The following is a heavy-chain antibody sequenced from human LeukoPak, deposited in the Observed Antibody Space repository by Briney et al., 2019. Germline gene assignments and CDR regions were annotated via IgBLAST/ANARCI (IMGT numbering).Heavy chain of an antibody. CDR1: GGSISSGGYY. Sequence: PSQTLSLTCTVSGGSISSGGYYWSWLRQHPGKGLEWIGYIYYSGSTYYNPSLKSRVTISVDTSKNQFSLKLSSVTAADTAVYYCARDVRGNYDSGFDPWGQGTLVTVSS. CDR2: IYYSGST. J-gene: IGHJ5*02. CDR3: ARDVRGNYDSGFDP. V-gene: IGHV4-31*03. D-gene: IGHD3-3*01.